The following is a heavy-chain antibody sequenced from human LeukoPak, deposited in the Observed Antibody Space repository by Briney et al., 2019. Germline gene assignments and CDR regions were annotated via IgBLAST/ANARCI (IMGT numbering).Heavy chain of an antibody. J-gene: IGHJ4*02. CDR1: GGSFSGYY. Sequence: SSETLSLTCAVDGGSFSGYYWSWIRQPPGKRLELIGVINHSGSTNYNPSLKSRVTISVDTSKNQFSLKLSSVTAADTAVYYCVIGYYYHYWGQGTLVTVSS. CDR3: VIGYYYHY. V-gene: IGHV4-34*01. CDR2: INHSGST.